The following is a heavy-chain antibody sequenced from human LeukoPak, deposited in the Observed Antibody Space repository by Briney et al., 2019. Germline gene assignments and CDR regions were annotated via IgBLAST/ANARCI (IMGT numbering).Heavy chain of an antibody. J-gene: IGHJ4*02. V-gene: IGHV1-69*04. CDR3: VSSIAAAPFDS. Sequence: ASVKVSCKASGGTSSSYAINWVRQGPGQGLEWMGRIIPILGIANYAQKFKGRVTMTRDTSTSTVYLELSSLRSEDTAVYYCVSSIAAAPFDSWGQGTLVTVSS. CDR2: IIPILGIA. D-gene: IGHD6-13*01. CDR1: GGTSSSYA.